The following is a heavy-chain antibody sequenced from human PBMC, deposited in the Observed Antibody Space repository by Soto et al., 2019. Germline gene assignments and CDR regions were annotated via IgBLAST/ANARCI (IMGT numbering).Heavy chain of an antibody. J-gene: IGHJ4*02. CDR2: IYYTGTT. CDR1: GGSIRYYY. D-gene: IGHD3-22*01. CDR3: ARLGGYYQAFDS. Sequence: SETLSLTCTVAGGSIRYYYWGWIRQSPGKGLEWIGYIYYTGTTKYNPSLKSRVTIPVDSSKNQFSLKLDSVTAADTAVYYCARLGGYYQAFDSWGQGTLVTVSS. V-gene: IGHV4-59*08.